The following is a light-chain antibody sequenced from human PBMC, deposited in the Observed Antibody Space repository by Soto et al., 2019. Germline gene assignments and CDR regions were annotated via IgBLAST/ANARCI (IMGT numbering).Light chain of an antibody. V-gene: IGKV1-8*01. Sequence: AIRMTQSPSSLSASPGDRVTITCRASQGISSYLAWYQQKPGKAPKLLIYAASTLQSGVPSRFSGSGSGTDFTLTISCLQSEDFATYYCQQYNDYWTFGQGTKVDIK. J-gene: IGKJ1*01. CDR3: QQYNDYWT. CDR2: AAS. CDR1: QGISSY.